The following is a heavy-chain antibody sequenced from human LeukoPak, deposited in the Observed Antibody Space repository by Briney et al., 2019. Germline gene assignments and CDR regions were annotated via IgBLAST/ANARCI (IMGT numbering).Heavy chain of an antibody. V-gene: IGHV3-30*04. CDR3: ARDGGIAAATYLFDY. CDR1: GFTFSSYA. Sequence: PGGSLRLSCAASGFTFSSYAMHWVRQAPGKGLEWVAVISYDGGNKYYADSVKGRFTISRDNSKNTLYLQMNSLRAEDTAVYYCARDGGIAAATYLFDYWGQGTLVTVSS. D-gene: IGHD6-13*01. CDR2: ISYDGGNK. J-gene: IGHJ4*02.